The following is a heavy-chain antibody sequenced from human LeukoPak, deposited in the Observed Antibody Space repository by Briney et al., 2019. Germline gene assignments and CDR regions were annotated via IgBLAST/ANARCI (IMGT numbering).Heavy chain of an antibody. CDR1: GYTFTGYY. CDR2: INPNSGGT. J-gene: IGHJ4*02. V-gene: IGHV1-2*02. CDR3: ARVGGQDIVVVPAAMGPFDY. D-gene: IGHD2-2*01. Sequence: ASVKVSCKASGYTFTGYYMHWVRQAPGQGLEWMGWINPNSGGTNYAQKFQGRVTMTRDTSISTAYMELSRLRSDDTAVYYCARVGGQDIVVVPAAMGPFDYWGQGTLVTVSS.